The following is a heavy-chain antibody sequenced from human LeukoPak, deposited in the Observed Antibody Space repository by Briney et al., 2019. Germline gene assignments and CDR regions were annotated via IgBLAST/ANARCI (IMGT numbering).Heavy chain of an antibody. CDR2: INPNSGGT. V-gene: IGHV1-2*02. CDR3: ATDPPPYSSGWLQN. Sequence: ASVKVSCKASGYTFTGYYMHWVRQAPGQGLEWMGWINPNSGGTNYAQKFQGRVTMTEDTSTDTAYMELSSLRSEDTAVYYCATDPPPYSSGWLQNWGQGTLVTVSS. CDR1: GYTFTGYY. J-gene: IGHJ4*02. D-gene: IGHD6-19*01.